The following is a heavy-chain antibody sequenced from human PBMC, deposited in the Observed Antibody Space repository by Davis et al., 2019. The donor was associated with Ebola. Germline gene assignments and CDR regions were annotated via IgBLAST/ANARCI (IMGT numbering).Heavy chain of an antibody. Sequence: GGSLRLSCATSGFIFRSYVMSWVRQAPGKGLEWVSATSGSGDSTHHADSVKGRFAISRDNSKDTLYLQMNSLRAEDTAVYYCARGGGSSWFAYWGQGTLVTVSS. CDR3: ARGGGSSWFAY. CDR1: GFIFRSYV. D-gene: IGHD6-13*01. J-gene: IGHJ5*01. CDR2: TSGSGDST. V-gene: IGHV3-23*01.